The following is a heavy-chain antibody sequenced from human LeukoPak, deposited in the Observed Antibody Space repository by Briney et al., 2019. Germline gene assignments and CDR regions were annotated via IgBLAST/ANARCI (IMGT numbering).Heavy chain of an antibody. J-gene: IGHJ4*02. Sequence: GASVKVSCKASGYTFTSYYMHWVRQAPGQGLEWMGIIDPSGGSTSYAQKFQGRVTVTRDTSTSTVYMELSSLRSEDTAVYYCARELGVNMYYFDYWGQGTLVTVSS. CDR2: IDPSGGST. V-gene: IGHV1-46*01. CDR1: GYTFTSYY. D-gene: IGHD3-10*01. CDR3: ARELGVNMYYFDY.